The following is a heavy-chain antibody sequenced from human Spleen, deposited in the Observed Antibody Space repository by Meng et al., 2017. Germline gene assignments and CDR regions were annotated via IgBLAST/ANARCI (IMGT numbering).Heavy chain of an antibody. CDR3: ARGPTTMAHDFDY. D-gene: IGHD4-11*01. J-gene: IGHJ4*02. CDR2: IDAGNGNT. Sequence: QVQVVQSGAEVKKPGASVKVSCKASGYTFTSYAIYGVRQAPGQRLEWMGWIDAGNGNTKYSQKFQGRVTIIRDTSASTAYMELSSLRSEDTAVYYCARGPTTMAHDFDYWGQGTLVTVSS. V-gene: IGHV1-3*01. CDR1: GYTFTSYA.